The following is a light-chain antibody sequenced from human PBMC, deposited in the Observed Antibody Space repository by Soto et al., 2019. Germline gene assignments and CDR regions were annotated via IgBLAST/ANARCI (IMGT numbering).Light chain of an antibody. J-gene: IGLJ3*02. CDR3: SSYAGSNNWV. CDR1: SSDVGGYNY. Sequence: QSALTQPPSASGSPGQSVTISCTGTSSDVGGYNYVSWYQQHPGKAPKLMIYDVSKRPSGVPDRFSGSKSGNTASLTVSGIQAEEEGDYSCSSYAGSNNWVFGGGTKVTVL. CDR2: DVS. V-gene: IGLV2-8*01.